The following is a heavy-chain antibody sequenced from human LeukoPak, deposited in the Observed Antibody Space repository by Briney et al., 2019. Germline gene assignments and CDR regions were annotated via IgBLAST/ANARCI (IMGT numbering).Heavy chain of an antibody. J-gene: IGHJ6*03. CDR2: INPNSGGT. CDR1: GYTFTGYY. D-gene: IGHD2-2*01. Sequence: ASVKVSCKASGYTFTGYYMHWVRQAPGQGLEWKGWINPNSGGTNYAQKFQGRVTMTRDTSISTAYMELSRLRSDDTAVYYCARGAPYCSSTSCYPEAYYYYMDVWGKGTTVTVSS. CDR3: ARGAPYCSSTSCYPEAYYYYMDV. V-gene: IGHV1-2*02.